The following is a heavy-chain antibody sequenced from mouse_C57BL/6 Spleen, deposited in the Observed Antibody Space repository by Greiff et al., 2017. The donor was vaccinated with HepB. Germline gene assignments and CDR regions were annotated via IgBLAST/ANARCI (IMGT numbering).Heavy chain of an antibody. V-gene: IGHV1-26*01. D-gene: IGHD2-3*01. Sequence: VQLQQSGPELVKPGASVKISCKASGYTFTDYYMNWVKQSHGKSLEWIGDINPNNGGTSYNQKFKGKATLTVDKSSSTAYMELRSLTSEDSAVYYCARWGLLHDYWGQGTTLTVSS. J-gene: IGHJ2*01. CDR2: INPNNGGT. CDR1: GYTFTDYY. CDR3: ARWGLLHDY.